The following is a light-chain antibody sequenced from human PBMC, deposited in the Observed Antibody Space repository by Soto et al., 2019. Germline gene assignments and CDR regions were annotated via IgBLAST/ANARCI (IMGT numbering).Light chain of an antibody. J-gene: IGKJ1*01. V-gene: IGKV1-5*03. CDR2: KAS. CDR1: QTISSW. CDR3: QHDNSYSEA. Sequence: DIRMTQSPSTLSGSVGDRVTITCRASQTISSWLAWYQQKPGKDPKLLIYKASTLKSGVPSRFSGSGSGTEFTLTISSLQPDDFATYYCQHDNSYSEAFGQGTKVELK.